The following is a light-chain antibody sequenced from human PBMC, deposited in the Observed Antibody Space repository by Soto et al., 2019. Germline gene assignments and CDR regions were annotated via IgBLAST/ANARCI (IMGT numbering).Light chain of an antibody. CDR1: SSDIGVYNY. J-gene: IGLJ1*01. CDR3: SSYAGSNNLYV. V-gene: IGLV2-8*01. Sequence: QSALTQPPSASGSPGQSVTISCTGTSSDIGVYNYVSWYQQHPGKAPKLMIYEVSERPSGVPDRFSGSKSGNTASLTVSGLPTEDEADYYCSSYAGSNNLYVFGTGTKLTVL. CDR2: EVS.